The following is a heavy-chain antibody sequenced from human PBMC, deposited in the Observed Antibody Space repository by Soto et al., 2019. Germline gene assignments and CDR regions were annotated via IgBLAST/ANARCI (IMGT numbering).Heavy chain of an antibody. V-gene: IGHV4-59*08. CDR1: SGPDRSHN. J-gene: IGHJ6*02. Sequence: QVPLQQSGPRLVKPSETLSLTCTVSSGPDRSHNWGWIRQPPGRGLEWIGYVYYTGATAYNPSLRGRVTISADTSTNDISLTLNSVTAADTAVYYCVRQGIDYLHGLVDVWGQGTTVSVSS. CDR3: VRQGIDYLHGLVDV. CDR2: VYYTGAT. D-gene: IGHD4-17*01.